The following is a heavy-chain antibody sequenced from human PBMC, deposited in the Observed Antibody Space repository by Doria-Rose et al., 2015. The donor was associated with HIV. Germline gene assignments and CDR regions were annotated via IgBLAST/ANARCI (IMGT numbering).Heavy chain of an antibody. CDR2: IFSDDER. D-gene: IGHD6-13*01. Sequence: QVTLKESGPVLVKPTETLTLTCTVSGVSLSSPGMGVSWIRQPPGKALEWLANIFSDDERPYKPSLKSRLTISRGTSKGQVVLTRTDMDPVDTATYYCARIKSSRWYHKYYFDFRGQGTLVIVSA. J-gene: IGHJ4*02. CDR3: ARIKSSRWYHKYYFDF. V-gene: IGHV2-26*01. CDR1: GVSLSSPGMG.